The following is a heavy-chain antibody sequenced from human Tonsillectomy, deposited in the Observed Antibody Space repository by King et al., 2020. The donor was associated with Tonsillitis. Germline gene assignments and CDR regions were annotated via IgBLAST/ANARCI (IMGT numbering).Heavy chain of an antibody. V-gene: IGHV1-2*02. CDR1: GYTFNGYY. J-gene: IGHJ3*02. D-gene: IGHD6-13*01. CDR3: ASAITAGGPFNGFDI. Sequence: QLVQSGAEVKKPGASVRVSCKASGYTFNGYYMHWVRQAPGQGLEWMGWINPNSGGANFAQKFQGRVTMTKDTSISTAYMELSRLRSDDTAVYYCASAITAGGPFNGFDIWGQGTMVTVSS. CDR2: INPNSGGA.